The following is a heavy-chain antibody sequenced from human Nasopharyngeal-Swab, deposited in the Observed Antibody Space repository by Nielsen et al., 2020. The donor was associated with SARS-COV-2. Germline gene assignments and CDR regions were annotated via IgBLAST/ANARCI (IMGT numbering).Heavy chain of an antibody. V-gene: IGHV4-38-2*02. J-gene: IGHJ4*02. D-gene: IGHD1-26*01. CDR1: GYSISSGYY. CDR2: IYHSGIT. CDR3: ARDQTVGAYDY. Sequence: SETLSPTCTVPGYSISSGYYWGWIRQPPGKGLEWIGSIYHSGITYYNPSLKSRVTISVDTSKNQFSLKLSSVTAADTAVYYCARDQTVGAYDYWGQGTPVTVSS.